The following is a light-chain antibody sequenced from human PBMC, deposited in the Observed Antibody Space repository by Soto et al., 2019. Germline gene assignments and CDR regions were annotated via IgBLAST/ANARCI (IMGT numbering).Light chain of an antibody. V-gene: IGKV3-15*01. CDR3: QQYNNWPPWT. Sequence: EVVMTQSPATLSVSPGGRGTLSCRASQSISSDIAWYQKKPGQAPRRLIYGASTRATGIPVRFSGSGSGTEFTLTINSLQSEDFGVYYCQQYNNWPPWTFGQGTKV. CDR1: QSISSD. CDR2: GAS. J-gene: IGKJ1*01.